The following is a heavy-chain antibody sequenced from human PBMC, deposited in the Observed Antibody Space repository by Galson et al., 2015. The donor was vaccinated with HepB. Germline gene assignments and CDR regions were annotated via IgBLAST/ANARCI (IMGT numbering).Heavy chain of an antibody. CDR3: ARGGASNYDVFDY. CDR2: IRNKAYDETK. J-gene: IGHJ4*02. D-gene: IGHD3-16*01. Sequence: SLRLSCATSGYTFGDYAISWVRQAPGKGLEWVSFIRNKAYDETKEYDASVKGRFTISRAGSKGIAYLQMSSLRTEDTAVYFCARGGASNYDVFDYWGQGMLVTVSS. V-gene: IGHV3-49*04. CDR1: GYTFGDYA.